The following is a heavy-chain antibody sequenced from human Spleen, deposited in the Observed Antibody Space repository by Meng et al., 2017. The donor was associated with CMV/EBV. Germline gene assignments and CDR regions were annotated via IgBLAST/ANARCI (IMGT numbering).Heavy chain of an antibody. Sequence: KASGYTFTDYYLHRMRQAPGQGLEWMGWIYVKSGDTEYAQKFQGRVTMTRDTSISTVYMELSRLRSDDTAVYYCARVIVTGRADFRHWGQGTLVTVSS. CDR3: ARVIVTGRADFRH. V-gene: IGHV1-2*02. J-gene: IGHJ1*01. D-gene: IGHD1-1*01. CDR1: GYTFTDYY. CDR2: IYVKSGDT.